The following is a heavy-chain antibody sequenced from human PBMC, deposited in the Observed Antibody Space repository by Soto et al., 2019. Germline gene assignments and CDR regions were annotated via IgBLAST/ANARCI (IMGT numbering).Heavy chain of an antibody. Sequence: ASVKGSCKASGFTFTNSAVQWVRQARGQRLEWVGWIVVGSGNTNYAQKFQERVTITRDMSTTTAYMELSSLRSEDTAVYYCATDKGDSYGYGNYWGQGTLVTVSS. CDR3: ATDKGDSYGYGNY. V-gene: IGHV1-58*01. CDR1: GFTFTNSA. CDR2: IVVGSGNT. D-gene: IGHD5-18*01. J-gene: IGHJ4*02.